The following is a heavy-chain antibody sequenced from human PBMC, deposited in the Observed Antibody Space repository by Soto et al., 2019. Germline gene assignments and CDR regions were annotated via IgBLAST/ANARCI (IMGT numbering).Heavy chain of an antibody. CDR1: GFAFSSFN. CDR2: IFTRSSQI. CDR3: ARDLLAGQQLVIPWFHP. D-gene: IGHD1-26*01. J-gene: IGHJ5*02. V-gene: IGHV3-21*01. Sequence: GGSLRLSCTASGFAFSSFNMNWVRQAPGKGLEWVSSIFTRSSQIYYADSVKGRFTISRDDAKNSLFLQMNSLSVEDTTVYYCARDLLAGQQLVIPWFHPWGQGTLVTVSS.